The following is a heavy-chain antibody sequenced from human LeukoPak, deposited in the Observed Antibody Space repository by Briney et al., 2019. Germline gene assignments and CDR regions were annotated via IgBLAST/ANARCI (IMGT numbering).Heavy chain of an antibody. V-gene: IGHV1-18*01. D-gene: IGHD1-26*01. Sequence: ASVKVSCKASGYTFTSYGITWVRQAPGQGLEWMGWISAYNGKTNYAQKLQGRVTLTTDTSTSTAYMELRSIRSDDTAVYYCARVLSNSGSYFLQKYYFDYWGQGTLVTVSS. CDR1: GYTFTSYG. J-gene: IGHJ4*02. CDR2: ISAYNGKT. CDR3: ARVLSNSGSYFLQKYYFDY.